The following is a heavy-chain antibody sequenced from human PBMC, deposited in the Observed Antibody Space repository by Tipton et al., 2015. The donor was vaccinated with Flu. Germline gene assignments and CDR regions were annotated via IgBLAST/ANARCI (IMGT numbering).Heavy chain of an antibody. J-gene: IGHJ4*02. CDR3: ASALSRSDF. V-gene: IGHV3-74*01. CDR2: ISEDGSVT. Sequence: LSLTCAVSGFTFSTYWMHWVRQAPGKGPVWVSHISEDGSVTDYVDSVKGRFTISRNNAKNTLYLQLNSLRVEDTAMYYCASALSRSDFWGQGTLVTVSS. CDR1: GFTFSTYW.